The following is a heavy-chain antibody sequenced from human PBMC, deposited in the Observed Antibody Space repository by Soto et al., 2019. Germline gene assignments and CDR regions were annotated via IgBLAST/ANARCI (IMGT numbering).Heavy chain of an antibody. CDR3: ARDPQLLEWLDYYYYGMDV. J-gene: IGHJ6*02. Sequence: KSSETLSLTCAVYGGSFSGYYWSWIRQPPGKGLEWIGEINHSGSTNYNPSLKSRVTISVDTSKNQFSLKLSSVTAADTAVYYCARDPQLLEWLDYYYYGMDVWGQGTTVTV. D-gene: IGHD3-3*01. V-gene: IGHV4-34*01. CDR2: INHSGST. CDR1: GGSFSGYY.